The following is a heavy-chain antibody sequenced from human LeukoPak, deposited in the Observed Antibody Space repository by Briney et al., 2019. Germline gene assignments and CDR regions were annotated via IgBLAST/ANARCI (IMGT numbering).Heavy chain of an antibody. J-gene: IGHJ4*02. Sequence: SETLSLTCAVYGGSFSGYNWSWIRQPPGKGLEWIGEISHSGSTNYNPSPKRRVTISVDTSQNTFSLKQSSVPDPDHAATSVWRGLRVCRGYSYGSGFDYWGQGALVTVSS. V-gene: IGHV4-34*01. D-gene: IGHD5-18*01. CDR3: WRGLRVCRGYSYGSGFDY. CDR1: GGSFSGYN. CDR2: ISHSGST.